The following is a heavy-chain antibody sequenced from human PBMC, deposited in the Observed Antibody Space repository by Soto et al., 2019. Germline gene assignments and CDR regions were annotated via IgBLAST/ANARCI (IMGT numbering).Heavy chain of an antibody. D-gene: IGHD2-15*01. J-gene: IGHJ1*01. V-gene: IGHV1-46*01. CDR1: GYIFTAYS. CDR3: AREENCSDGICYSEYFQR. CDR2: VNPSGGST. Sequence: QVQLEQSGAEVKKPGASVKVSCKASGYIFTAYSMHWVRRAPGQGLQWMGVVNPSGGSTNYAQKFQGRITLPRDTSRHTVYMDLSSLTSEDTAVYYCAREENCSDGICYSEYFQRWGQGTLVTVSS.